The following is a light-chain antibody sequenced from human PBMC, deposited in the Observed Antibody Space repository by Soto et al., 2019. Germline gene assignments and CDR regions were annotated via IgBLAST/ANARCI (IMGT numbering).Light chain of an antibody. Sequence: EFVLTQSPGTLSLSPGERATLSCRASQSVSSYLAWYQQKPGQAPRLLIYDASNRATGIPARFSGSGSGTDFTLTISSLEPEDFAVYYCQQRSNWPPGFGQGTKVDIK. V-gene: IGKV3-11*01. J-gene: IGKJ1*01. CDR1: QSVSSY. CDR2: DAS. CDR3: QQRSNWPPG.